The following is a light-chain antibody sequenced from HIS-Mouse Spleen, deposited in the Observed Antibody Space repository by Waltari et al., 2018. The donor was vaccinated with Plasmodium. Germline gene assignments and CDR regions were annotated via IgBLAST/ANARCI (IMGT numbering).Light chain of an antibody. Sequence: QSALTQPASVSGSTGHSITISCTGTRRHDGCYNYVSRYQQHPGKAPNLMIYDISNRPSGVSNRFSGSKSGNTASLTISGLQAEDEADYYCSSYTSSSTRVFGGGTKLTVL. CDR3: SSYTSSSTRV. V-gene: IGLV2-14*03. CDR1: RRHDGCYNY. CDR2: DIS. J-gene: IGLJ3*02.